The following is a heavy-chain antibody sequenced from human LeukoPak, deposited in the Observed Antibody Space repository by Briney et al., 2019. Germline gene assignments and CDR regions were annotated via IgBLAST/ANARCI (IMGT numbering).Heavy chain of an antibody. D-gene: IGHD3-10*01. J-gene: IGHJ4*02. CDR2: IDPSDSYT. Sequence: GESLRISCKGSGCSFTTYWITWVRQMPGKGLEWMGTIDPSDSYTNYSPSFQGHVSISVDKSISTAYLQWSSLKASDTAMYYCARHLYGSVTYNVDYWGQGTLVTVSS. V-gene: IGHV5-10-1*01. CDR3: ARHLYGSVTYNVDY. CDR1: GCSFTTYW.